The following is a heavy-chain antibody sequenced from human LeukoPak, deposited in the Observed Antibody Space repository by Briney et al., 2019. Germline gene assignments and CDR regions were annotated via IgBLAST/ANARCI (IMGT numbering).Heavy chain of an antibody. D-gene: IGHD5-12*01. V-gene: IGHV3-30*18. J-gene: IGHJ4*02. Sequence: HPGGSLRLSCAASGFTFSSYGMHWVRQAPGKGLEWVAVISYDGSNKYYADSVKGRFTISRDNSKNTLYLQMNSLRAEDTAVYHCAKDVIYSGYDPGDYWGQGTLVTVSS. CDR1: GFTFSSYG. CDR2: ISYDGSNK. CDR3: AKDVIYSGYDPGDY.